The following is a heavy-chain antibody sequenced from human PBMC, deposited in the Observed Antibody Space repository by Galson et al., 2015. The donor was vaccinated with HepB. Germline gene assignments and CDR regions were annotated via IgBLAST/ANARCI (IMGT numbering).Heavy chain of an antibody. V-gene: IGHV3-23*01. CDR2: ISGSGGST. Sequence: SLRLSCAASGFTFSSYAMSWVRQAPGKGLEWVSAISGSGGSTYYADSVKGRFTISRDNSKNTLYLQMNSLRAEDTAVYYCANEELNSGYYGSDYWGQGTLVTVSS. CDR3: ANEELNSGYYGSDY. J-gene: IGHJ4*02. CDR1: GFTFSSYA. D-gene: IGHD3-3*01.